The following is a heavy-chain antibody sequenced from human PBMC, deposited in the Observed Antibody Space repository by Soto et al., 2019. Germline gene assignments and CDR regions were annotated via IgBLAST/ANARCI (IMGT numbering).Heavy chain of an antibody. CDR3: ARDVGYCTNGVCYTGSHYYYYYGMDV. V-gene: IGHV3-30-3*01. Sequence: XVSLRLSCAASGFTFSSYSMHGVRQAPGKGLEWVAVISYDGSNKYYADSVKGRFTISRDNSKNTLYLQMNSLRAEDTAVYYCARDVGYCTNGVCYTGSHYYYYYGMDVWGQGTTVTV. CDR1: GFTFSSYS. CDR2: ISYDGSNK. J-gene: IGHJ6*02. D-gene: IGHD2-8*01.